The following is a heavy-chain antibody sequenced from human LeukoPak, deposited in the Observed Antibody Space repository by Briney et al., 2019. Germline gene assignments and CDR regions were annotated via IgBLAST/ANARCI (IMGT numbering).Heavy chain of an antibody. V-gene: IGHV4-30-2*01. CDR2: IYHSGST. CDR1: GGSISSGGYY. CDR3: AREGCTSCYVDY. D-gene: IGHD2-2*01. J-gene: IGHJ4*02. Sequence: SETLSLTCTVSGGSISSGGYYWSWIRQPPGKGLEWIGYIYHSGSTYYNPSLKSRVTISVDRSKNQFSLKLSSVTAADTAVYYCAREGCTSCYVDYWGQGTLVTVSS.